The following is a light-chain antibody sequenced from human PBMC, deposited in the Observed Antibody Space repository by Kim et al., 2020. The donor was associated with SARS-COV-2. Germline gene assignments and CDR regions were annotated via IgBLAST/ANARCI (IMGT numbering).Light chain of an antibody. CDR2: GAS. Sequence: GPLALSPGDSATLSCRASENLSASYLAWYQQKPGQAPTLVIYGASIRAAGIPDRFSGSGSGADFTLTITRVEPEDFAVYYCQSYETFGQGTKLE. CDR3: QSYET. J-gene: IGKJ2*01. V-gene: IGKV3-20*01. CDR1: ENLSASY.